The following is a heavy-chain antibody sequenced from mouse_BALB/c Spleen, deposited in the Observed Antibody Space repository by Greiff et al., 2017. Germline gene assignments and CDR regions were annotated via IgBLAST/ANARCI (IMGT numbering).Heavy chain of an antibody. D-gene: IGHD1-1*01. Sequence: QVQLKESGAELMKPGASVKISCKATGYTFSSYWIEWVKQRPGHGLEWIGEILPGSGSTNYNEKFKGKATFTADTSSNTAYMQLSSLTSEDSAVYYCATSSPSYAMDYWGQGTSVTVSS. CDR2: ILPGSGST. J-gene: IGHJ4*01. V-gene: IGHV1-9*01. CDR1: GYTFSSYW. CDR3: ATSSPSYAMDY.